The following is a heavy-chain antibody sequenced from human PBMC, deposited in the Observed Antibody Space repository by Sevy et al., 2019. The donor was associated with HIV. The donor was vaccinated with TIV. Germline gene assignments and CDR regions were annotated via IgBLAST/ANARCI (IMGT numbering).Heavy chain of an antibody. D-gene: IGHD3-3*01. J-gene: IGHJ6*02. CDR1: GFTFSSYG. CDR3: AKDLLRFLEWSNFYGMDV. Sequence: GGSLRLSCAASGFTFSSYGMHWVRQAPGKGLEWVAVIWYDGSNKYYADSVKGRFTISRDNSKNTLYLQMNSLRAEDTAVYYCAKDLLRFLEWSNFYGMDVWGQGTTVTVSS. CDR2: IWYDGSNK. V-gene: IGHV3-30*02.